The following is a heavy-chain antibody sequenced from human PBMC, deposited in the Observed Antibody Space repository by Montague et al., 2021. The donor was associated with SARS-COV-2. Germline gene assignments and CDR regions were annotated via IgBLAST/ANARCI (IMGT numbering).Heavy chain of an antibody. CDR3: ATPDY. Sequence: QSGAEVKKPGESLRISCKGSGYSFTTYWINWVRQMPGKGLEWMGKIDPSDSNTYDSPSFQGHVTISVDKSISTAYLQWSSLKASDTAMFYCATPDYWGQGTLVTVSS. J-gene: IGHJ4*02. CDR2: IDPSDSNT. CDR1: GYSFTTYW. V-gene: IGHV5-10-1*01.